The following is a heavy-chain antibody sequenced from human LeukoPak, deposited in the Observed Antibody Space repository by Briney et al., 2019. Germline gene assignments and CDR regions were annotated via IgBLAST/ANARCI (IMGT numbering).Heavy chain of an antibody. CDR2: IYYSGST. CDR3: ASGGYYDILTGYYIHAFDI. Sequence: SETLSLTCTVSGGSIGSYYWGWIRQPPGKGLEWIGYIYYSGSTNYNPSLKSRVTISVDTSKNQFSLKLSSVTAADTAVYYCASGGYYDILTGYYIHAFDIWGQGTMVTVSS. D-gene: IGHD3-9*01. CDR1: GGSIGSYY. V-gene: IGHV4-59*01. J-gene: IGHJ3*02.